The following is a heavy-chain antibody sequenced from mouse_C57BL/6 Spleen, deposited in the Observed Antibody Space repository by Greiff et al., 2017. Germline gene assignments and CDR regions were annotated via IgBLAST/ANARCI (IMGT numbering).Heavy chain of an antibody. CDR1: GYTFTDYY. CDR2: INPNNGGT. D-gene: IGHD1-2*01. Sequence: VQLQQSGPELLKPGASVKISCKASGYTFTDYYLNWVKQSHGKSLEWIGDINPNNGGTSYNQKFKGKATLTVAKSSSTAYMELRSLTSEDSAVYYCARRAYGPPYAMDYWGQGTSVTVSS. V-gene: IGHV1-26*01. CDR3: ARRAYGPPYAMDY. J-gene: IGHJ4*01.